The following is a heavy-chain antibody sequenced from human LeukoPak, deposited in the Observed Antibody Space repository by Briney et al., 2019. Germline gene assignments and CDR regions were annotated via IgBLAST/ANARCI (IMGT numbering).Heavy chain of an antibody. Sequence: SGTLSLACSVSGDSISKYYWSWIRQPPGKGLEWIAYIYYTGDTNYSSSLKSRAAISIDTSKNQFSLKLSSVTAADTAVYYCARDISMVGYYYGSGSYSSYYYYYYGMDVWGQGTTVTVSS. J-gene: IGHJ6*02. CDR1: GDSISKYY. V-gene: IGHV4-59*12. CDR3: ARDISMVGYYYGSGSYSSYYYYYYGMDV. CDR2: IYYTGDT. D-gene: IGHD3-10*01.